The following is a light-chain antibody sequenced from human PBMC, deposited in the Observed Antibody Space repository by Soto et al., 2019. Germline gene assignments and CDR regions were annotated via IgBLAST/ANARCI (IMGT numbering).Light chain of an antibody. CDR1: QAVSSIL. CDR2: GAS. Sequence: EVVLTQSPGTLFLSPGERATLSCRASQAVSSILLAWYQQKPGQAPRLLIYGASSRATGIPDRFSGSGSGTDFTLTVSRLEPEDFAVYYCQQHGTSPIFGGGTKVEIK. CDR3: QQHGTSPI. V-gene: IGKV3-20*01. J-gene: IGKJ4*01.